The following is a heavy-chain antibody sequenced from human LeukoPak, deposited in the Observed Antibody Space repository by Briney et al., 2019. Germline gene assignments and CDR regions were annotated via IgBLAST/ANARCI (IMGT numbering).Heavy chain of an antibody. D-gene: IGHD1-26*01. CDR2: ISGSGDTT. CDR1: GFTFSSYA. J-gene: IGHJ4*02. Sequence: TGGSLRLSCAASGFTFSSYAMDWLRQAPGKGLEWVSFISGSGDTTYYADSVKGRFTISRDSSKNTLYLQMNSLRAEDTAVYYCAKSRGESRGASNYWGQGTLVTVSS. CDR3: AKSRGESRGASNY. V-gene: IGHV3-23*01.